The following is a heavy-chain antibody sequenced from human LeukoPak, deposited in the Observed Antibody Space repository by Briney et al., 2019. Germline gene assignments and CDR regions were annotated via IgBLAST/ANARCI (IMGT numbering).Heavy chain of an antibody. Sequence: GGSLRLSCAASGFSFSSYVMHWVRQAPGKGLTWVSRISHDGTDTNYADSVRGRFTISRDNARNTLYLQMNSLRDDDTAVYYWSRDVNFLFFDVWGRGTPVTVSP. CDR1: GFSFSSYV. J-gene: IGHJ2*01. D-gene: IGHD5-24*01. CDR3: SRDVNFLFFDV. V-gene: IGHV3-74*01. CDR2: ISHDGTDT.